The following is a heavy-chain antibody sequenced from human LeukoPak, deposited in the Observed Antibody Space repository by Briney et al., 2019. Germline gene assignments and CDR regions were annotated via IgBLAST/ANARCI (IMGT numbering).Heavy chain of an antibody. CDR1: GFTVSSNY. CDR2: IYSGGST. D-gene: IGHD4-17*01. CDR3: ASNYGDSEYFQH. V-gene: IGHV3-53*01. J-gene: IGHJ1*01. Sequence: PGGSLRLSCAASGFTVSSNYMSWVRQAPGKGLEWVSVIYSGGSTYYADSVKGRFTISRDNSKNTLYLRMNSLRAEDTAVYYCASNYGDSEYFQHWGQGTLVTVSS.